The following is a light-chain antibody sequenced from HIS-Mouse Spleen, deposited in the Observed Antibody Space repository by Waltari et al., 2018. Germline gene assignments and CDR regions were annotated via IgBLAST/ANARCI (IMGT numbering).Light chain of an antibody. CDR2: KAS. J-gene: IGKJ3*01. V-gene: IGKV1-5*03. CDR3: QQYNSYIFT. CDR1: QSISSW. Sequence: DIQMTQSPSTLSASVGDRVTITCRASQSISSWLAWYQQKPGKAPKILIYKASSLESGVPSRFSGSGSGTEFILTISSLQPDDFATYYCQQYNSYIFTFGPGTKVDIK.